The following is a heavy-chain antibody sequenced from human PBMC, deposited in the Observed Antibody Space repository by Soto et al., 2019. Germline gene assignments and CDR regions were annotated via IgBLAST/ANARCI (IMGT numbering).Heavy chain of an antibody. CDR1: GSTPTELA. Sequence: QVQLVQSGAEVKKPGASVKVSCKVHGSTPTELAMHWVRQAPGKGLEWMGGFDPEEGETVYAPNFEGRGRKTEGTNTDPAYMELSSLRSDDKADYYCETPGGVDGGLLFYFDLWGQGTLVTVYS. V-gene: IGHV1-24*01. D-gene: IGHD2-15*01. J-gene: IGHJ5*02. CDR3: ETPGGVDGGLLFYFDL. CDR2: FDPEEGET.